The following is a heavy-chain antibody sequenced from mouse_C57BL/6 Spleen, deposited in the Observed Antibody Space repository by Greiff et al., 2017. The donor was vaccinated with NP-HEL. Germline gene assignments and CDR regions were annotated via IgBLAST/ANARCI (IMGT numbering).Heavy chain of an antibody. J-gene: IGHJ1*03. D-gene: IGHD1-1*01. Sequence: QVQLQQPGAELVKPGASVKMSCKASGYTFTSYWITWVKQRPGQGLEWIGDIYPGSGSTNYNEKFKSKATLTVDTSSSTAYMQLSSLTSEDSAVYYCAREWTTVVARYFDVWGTGTTVTVSS. CDR3: AREWTTVVARYFDV. CDR2: IYPGSGST. CDR1: GYTFTSYW. V-gene: IGHV1-55*01.